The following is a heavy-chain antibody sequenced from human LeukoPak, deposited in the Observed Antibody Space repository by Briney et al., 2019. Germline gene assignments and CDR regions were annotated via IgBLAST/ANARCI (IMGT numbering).Heavy chain of an antibody. CDR2: IYYSGST. J-gene: IGHJ5*01. Sequence: SETLSLTCTVSGASISSNYWTWIRQPPGKGLEWIGYIYYSGSTKYNPSLKSPVTMSVDTSKNQLSLKLASVTAADTAVYYCARDLGSTYGWFDFWGQGTLVTVSS. CDR1: GASISSNY. D-gene: IGHD4-11*01. V-gene: IGHV4-59*01. CDR3: ARDLGSTYGWFDF.